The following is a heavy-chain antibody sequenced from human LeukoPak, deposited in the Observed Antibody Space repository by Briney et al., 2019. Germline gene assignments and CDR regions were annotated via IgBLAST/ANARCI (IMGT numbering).Heavy chain of an antibody. J-gene: IGHJ6*03. CDR3: ATVRVGSLRFLEWSPSYYMDD. V-gene: IGHV4-34*01. CDR2: INHSGST. CDR1: GGSFSGYY. Sequence: SETLSLTCAVYGGSFSGYYWSWIRQPPGKGLEWIGEINHSGSTNYNPSLKSRVTISVDTSTNQFSLKLSSVTAADTAVYYCATVRVGSLRFLEWSPSYYMDDWGKGTTVTVSS. D-gene: IGHD3-3*01.